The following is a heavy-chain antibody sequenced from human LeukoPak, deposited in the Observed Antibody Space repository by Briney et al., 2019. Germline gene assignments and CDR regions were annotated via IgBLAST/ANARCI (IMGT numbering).Heavy chain of an antibody. CDR1: GVSISSSNW. J-gene: IGHJ4*02. Sequence: ASGTLSLTCAVSGVSISSSNWWSWVRQSPGQGLEWMGEIYHSGSTKYNPSLKSRVTISIDKSNNQFSLKLSSVTAADTAVYYCASRGLAPSVFDYWGQGTLVTVSS. CDR3: ASRGLAPSVFDY. CDR2: IYHSGST. V-gene: IGHV4-4*02.